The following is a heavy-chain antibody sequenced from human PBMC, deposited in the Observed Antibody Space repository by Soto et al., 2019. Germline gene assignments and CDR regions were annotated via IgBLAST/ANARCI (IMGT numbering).Heavy chain of an antibody. D-gene: IGHD3-10*01. J-gene: IGHJ6*02. CDR1: GFTFGDYA. CDR3: TRGYVLLWFGELFVSAGRPSGNYYYGMDV. V-gene: IGHV3-49*04. Sequence: QLGGSLRLSCTASGFTFGDYAMSWVRQAPGKGLEWVGFIRSKAYGGTTEYAASVKGRFTISRDDSKSIAYLQMNSLKTEDTAVYYCTRGYVLLWFGELFVSAGRPSGNYYYGMDVWGQGTTVTVSS. CDR2: IRSKAYGGTT.